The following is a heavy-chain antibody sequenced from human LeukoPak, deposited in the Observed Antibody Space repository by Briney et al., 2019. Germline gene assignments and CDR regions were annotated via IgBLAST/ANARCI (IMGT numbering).Heavy chain of an antibody. Sequence: SETLSLTCTVSGGSISSSNYYWDWIRQPPGKGLEWIGCIYYSGTTYYNPSLKSRLTMSVDTSKNQFSLRLSSVTAADTAVYYCARHNTSSPPDYWGQGTLVTVSS. D-gene: IGHD6-6*01. CDR2: IYYSGTT. CDR1: GGSISSSNYY. CDR3: ARHNTSSPPDY. V-gene: IGHV4-39*01. J-gene: IGHJ4*02.